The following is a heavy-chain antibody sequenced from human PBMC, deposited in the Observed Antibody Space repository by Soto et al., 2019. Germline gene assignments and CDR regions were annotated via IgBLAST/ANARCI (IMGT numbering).Heavy chain of an antibody. V-gene: IGHV3-11*04. D-gene: IGHD2-2*01. CDR2: ISSSGDII. CDR1: GFTFSDYY. J-gene: IGHJ5*02. CDR3: ARDALVVPAAWFDP. Sequence: GGSLRLSCAASGFTFSDYYMSWIRQAPGKGLEWVSYISSSGDIIYYADSVKGRFTTSRDNAKNSLYLQMNSLRAEDTAVYYCARDALVVPAAWFDPWGQGTLVTVSS.